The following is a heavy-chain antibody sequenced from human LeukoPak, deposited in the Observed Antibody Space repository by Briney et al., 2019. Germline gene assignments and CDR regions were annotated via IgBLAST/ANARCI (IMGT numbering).Heavy chain of an antibody. CDR3: AKDLDSGSREWWDWFDP. Sequence: GGSLRLSCAASGFTFSNAWMSWVRQAPGKGLEWVGRIKSKTDGGTTDYAAPVNGRFTISRDDSKNTLYLQVNSLKTKGTAVYYCAKDLDSGSREWWDWFDPWGQGTLVTVSS. V-gene: IGHV3-15*01. D-gene: IGHD1-26*01. CDR2: IKSKTDGGTT. CDR1: GFTFSNAW. J-gene: IGHJ5*02.